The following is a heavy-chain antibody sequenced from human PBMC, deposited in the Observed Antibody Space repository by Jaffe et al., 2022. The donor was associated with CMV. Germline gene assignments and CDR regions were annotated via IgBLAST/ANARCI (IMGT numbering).Heavy chain of an antibody. Sequence: EVQLLESGGGLVQPGGSLRLSCAASGFIFSSYAMSWVRQAPGKGLEWVSAISGSGGHTYYADSVKGRFTISRDNSKNTLYLQVNSLRAEDTAIYYCAKDSDSNGYYLGYFQHWGQGTLVTVSS. CDR3: AKDSDSNGYYLGYFQH. CDR2: ISGSGGHT. V-gene: IGHV3-23*01. J-gene: IGHJ1*01. CDR1: GFIFSSYA. D-gene: IGHD3-22*01.